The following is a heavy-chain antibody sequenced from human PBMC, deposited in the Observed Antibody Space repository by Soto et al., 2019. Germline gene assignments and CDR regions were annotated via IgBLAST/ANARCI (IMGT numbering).Heavy chain of an antibody. CDR3: ARDPFLRLTMGSWYSTDAFDI. D-gene: IGHD6-13*01. CDR2: IWYDGSNK. V-gene: IGHV3-33*01. Sequence: PGGSLRLSCAASGFTFSSYGMHWVRQAPGKGLEWVAVIWYDGSNKYYADSVKGRFTISRDNSKNTLYLQMNSLRAEDTAVYYCARDPFLRLTMGSWYSTDAFDIWGQGTMVTVSS. CDR1: GFTFSSYG. J-gene: IGHJ3*02.